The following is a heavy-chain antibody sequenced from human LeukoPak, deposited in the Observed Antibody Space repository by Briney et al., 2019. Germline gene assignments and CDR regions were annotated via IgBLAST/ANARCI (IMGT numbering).Heavy chain of an antibody. V-gene: IGHV4-39*07. CDR1: GGSISSSSYY. CDR2: IYYSGST. CDR3: EGSYGPVDY. D-gene: IGHD5-18*01. Sequence: PSETLSLTCTVSGGSISSSSYYWGWLRQPPGKGLEWIGSIYYSGSTYYNPSLKSRVTISVDTSKNQFSLKLSSVTAADTAVYYCEGSYGPVDYWGQGTLVTVSS. J-gene: IGHJ4*02.